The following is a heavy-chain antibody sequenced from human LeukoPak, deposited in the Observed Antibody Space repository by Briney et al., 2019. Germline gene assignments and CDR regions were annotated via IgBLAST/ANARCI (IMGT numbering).Heavy chain of an antibody. Sequence: PGGSLRLSCAASGFTFSSYGMHWVRQAPGKGLEWVAVISYDGSNKYYADSVKGRFTISRDNSKNTLYLQMNSLRAEDTAVYYCAKDRHYSSGWYTYVYYYYGMDVWGQGTTVTVSS. CDR2: ISYDGSNK. D-gene: IGHD6-19*01. CDR3: AKDRHYSSGWYTYVYYYYGMDV. CDR1: GFTFSSYG. V-gene: IGHV3-30*18. J-gene: IGHJ6*02.